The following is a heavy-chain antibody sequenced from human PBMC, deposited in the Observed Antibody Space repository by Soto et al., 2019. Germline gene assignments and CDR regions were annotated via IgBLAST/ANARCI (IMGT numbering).Heavy chain of an antibody. CDR2: ISGSGGST. J-gene: IGHJ6*02. V-gene: IGHV3-23*01. D-gene: IGHD4-17*01. CDR1: GFTFSSYA. Sequence: GGSLRLSCAASGFTFSSYAMSWVRQAPGKGLEWVSAISGSGGSTYYADSVKGRFTISRDNSKNTLYLQMNSLRAEDTAVYYCAKRVKAVTKDYYYYYGMDVWGQGTTVTVSS. CDR3: AKRVKAVTKDYYYYYGMDV.